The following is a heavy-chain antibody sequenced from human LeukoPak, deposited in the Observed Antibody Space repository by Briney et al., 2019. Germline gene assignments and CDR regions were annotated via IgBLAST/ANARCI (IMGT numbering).Heavy chain of an antibody. V-gene: IGHV4-34*01. CDR2: INHSGST. Sequence: SETLSLTCAVYGGSFSGYYWSWIRQPPGKGLEWIGEINHSGSTNYNPSLKSRVTISVDTPKNQFSLKLSSVTAADTAVYYCARSGLWGDILFRYWGQGTLVTVSS. J-gene: IGHJ4*02. CDR1: GGSFSGYY. D-gene: IGHD3-9*01. CDR3: ARSGLWGDILFRY.